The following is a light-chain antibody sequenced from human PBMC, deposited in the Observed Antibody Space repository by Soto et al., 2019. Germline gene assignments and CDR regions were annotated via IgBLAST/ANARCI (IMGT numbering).Light chain of an antibody. Sequence: EIVFTQCPGTLSLSPGERATLSCRASQRVSSDYLAWYQQKPGQAPRLLIYLASTRATGIPDRFRGSGSGTDFTLTISRLEPEDFAVYYCQQYGTFSWTFGQGTKVDIK. V-gene: IGKV3-20*01. J-gene: IGKJ1*01. CDR2: LAS. CDR3: QQYGTFSWT. CDR1: QRVSSDY.